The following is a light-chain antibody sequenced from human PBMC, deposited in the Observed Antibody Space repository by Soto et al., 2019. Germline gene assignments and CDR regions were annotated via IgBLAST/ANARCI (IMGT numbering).Light chain of an antibody. V-gene: IGLV1-51*01. CDR1: RSNIGDNY. Sequence: QSVLTQPPSVSAASGQKVTISCSGSRSNIGDNYVSWYQLLPGAAPKLLISDNERRPSGIPDRFSGSKSGTTATLAIAGLQTADEAEYYCGTWDTRLSAYVFAAGTKVTV. CDR2: DNE. CDR3: GTWDTRLSAYV. J-gene: IGLJ1*01.